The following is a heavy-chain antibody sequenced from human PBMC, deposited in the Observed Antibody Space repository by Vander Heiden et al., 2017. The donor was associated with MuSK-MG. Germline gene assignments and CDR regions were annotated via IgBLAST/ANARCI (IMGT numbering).Heavy chain of an antibody. CDR2: LYYSGST. CDR1: GGSISSGSYS. J-gene: IGHJ3*02. CDR3: ARGGVRGVKAFDI. Sequence: QVQLQESGPGLVKPSQTLSLTCTVSGGSISSGSYSWTWIRQHPGKGLEWIGYLYYSGSTYYNPSLKSRVAISVDTSKNQFSLMLSSVTVADTAVYYCARGGVRGVKAFDIWGQGTMVTVSS. D-gene: IGHD3-10*01. V-gene: IGHV4-31*03.